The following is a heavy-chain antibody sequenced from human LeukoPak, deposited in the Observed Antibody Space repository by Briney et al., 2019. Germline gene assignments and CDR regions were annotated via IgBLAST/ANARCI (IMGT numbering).Heavy chain of an antibody. CDR2: IKQDGNEK. J-gene: IGHJ4*02. CDR3: ASERIWTGKTFDY. CDR1: GFIFSRQW. V-gene: IGHV3-7*05. Sequence: PGGSLRLSCAASGFIFSRQWMICARQATGKGLEWVANIKQDGNEKYYVDSVKGRFTISRDNDKNSLYLQTKSSRTEDTAAYYCASERIWTGKTFDYWGQGTLVTVSS. D-gene: IGHD3/OR15-3a*01.